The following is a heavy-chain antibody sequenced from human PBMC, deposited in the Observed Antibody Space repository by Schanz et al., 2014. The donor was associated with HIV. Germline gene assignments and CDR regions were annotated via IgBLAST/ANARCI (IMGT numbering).Heavy chain of an antibody. CDR1: GFTFEDFA. J-gene: IGHJ4*02. CDR2: ISWNSGSI. Sequence: EVHLVESGGGVVEPGRSLRLSCVASGFTFEDFAMHWVRQAPGKGLEWVSGISWNSGSIGYADSVKGRFTISRDNAKNSLYLQMNSLRGEDTALYYCAKDAARIYYDILTGPFDSWGQGTLVTVSS. D-gene: IGHD3-9*01. V-gene: IGHV3-9*01. CDR3: AKDAARIYYDILTGPFDS.